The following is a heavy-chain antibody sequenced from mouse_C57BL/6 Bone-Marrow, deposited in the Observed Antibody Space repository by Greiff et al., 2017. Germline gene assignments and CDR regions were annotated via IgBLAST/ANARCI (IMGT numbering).Heavy chain of an antibody. Sequence: QVQLKQSGAELVKPGASVKMSCKASGYTFTTYPIEWMKQNHGKSLEWIGNFHPYNDDTKYNEKFKGKATLTVEKSSSTAYLELSRLTSAASAVYYWARGVNYYGYYFDYWGQGTTLTVSS. V-gene: IGHV1-47*01. CDR1: GYTFTTYP. CDR2: FHPYNDDT. D-gene: IGHD1-1*02. J-gene: IGHJ2*01. CDR3: ARGVNYYGYYFDY.